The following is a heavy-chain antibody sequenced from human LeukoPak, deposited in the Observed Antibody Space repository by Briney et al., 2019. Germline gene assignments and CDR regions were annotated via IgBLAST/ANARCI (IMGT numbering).Heavy chain of an antibody. J-gene: IGHJ5*02. CDR1: GGSISSGGYY. V-gene: IGHV4-31*03. Sequence: SETLSLTCTVSGGSISSGGYYWSWIRQHPGKGLEWIGYIYYSGSTYYNPSLKSRVTISVDTSKNQFSLKLSSVTAADTAVYYCARGELAARWFDPCGQGTLVTVSS. CDR3: ARGELAARWFDP. CDR2: IYYSGST. D-gene: IGHD6-6*01.